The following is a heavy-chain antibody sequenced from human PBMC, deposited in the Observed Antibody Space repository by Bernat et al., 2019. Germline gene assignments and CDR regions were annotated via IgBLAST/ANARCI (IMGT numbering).Heavy chain of an antibody. CDR3: ARILTYCGGDCYSDSLVRWFDP. V-gene: IGHV2-26*01. Sequence: QVTLKESGPVLVKPTETLTLTCTVSGFSLSNARMGVSWIRQPPGKALEWLAHIFSNDEKSYSTSLKSRLSISKDTSKSQVVLTMTNMDPVDTATYYCARILTYCGGDCYSDSLVRWFDPWGQGTLVTVSS. J-gene: IGHJ5*02. CDR2: IFSNDEK. D-gene: IGHD2-21*02. CDR1: GFSLSNARMG.